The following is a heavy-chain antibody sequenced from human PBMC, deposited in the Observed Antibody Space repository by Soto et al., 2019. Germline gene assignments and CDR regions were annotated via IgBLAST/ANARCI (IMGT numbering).Heavy chain of an antibody. J-gene: IGHJ4*02. V-gene: IGHV4-61*01. CDR2: IYYSGST. Sequence: SETLSLTCTVSGGSVSSGSYYWSWIRQPPGKGLEWIGYIYYSGSTNYNPSLKSRVTISVDTSKNQFSLKLSSVTAADTAVYYCARDQIHWSRRWQHFDYWGQGTLVTVSS. CDR1: GGSVSSGSYY. CDR3: ARDQIHWSRRWQHFDY. D-gene: IGHD2-8*02.